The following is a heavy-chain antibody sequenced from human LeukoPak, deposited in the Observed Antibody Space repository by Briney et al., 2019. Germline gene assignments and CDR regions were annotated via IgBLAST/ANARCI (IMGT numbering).Heavy chain of an antibody. J-gene: IGHJ6*03. CDR2: IWYDGSNE. Sequence: GGSLRLSCAASGFTFSTSGMHWVRQAPGKGLEWVALIWYDGSNEYSDYVKGGFTISRDNSKNTLYLQMNSLRAEDTAVYHCAKDQGANYYYYMHVWGKGATVTVSS. D-gene: IGHD4/OR15-4a*01. V-gene: IGHV3-33*06. CDR1: GFTFSTSG. CDR3: AKDQGANYYYYMHV.